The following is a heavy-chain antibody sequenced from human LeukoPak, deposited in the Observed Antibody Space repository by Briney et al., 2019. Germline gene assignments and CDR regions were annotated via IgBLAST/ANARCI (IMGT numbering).Heavy chain of an antibody. J-gene: IGHJ4*02. CDR2: FSSGGSA. CDR3: ARKQTGTMYDV. V-gene: IGHV4-39*07. Sequence: SETLSLTCIVPGGSISSSSYYWAWIRQSPGKGLEWIGTFSSGGSAYYNPSLTSRVTISKDTSDNQFSLRLYSVTAADTAVYYCARKQTGTMYDVWGQGTQVTVSS. CDR1: GGSISSSSYY. D-gene: IGHD1-7*01.